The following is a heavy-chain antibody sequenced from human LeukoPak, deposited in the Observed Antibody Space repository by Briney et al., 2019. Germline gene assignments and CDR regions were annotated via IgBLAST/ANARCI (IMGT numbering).Heavy chain of an antibody. V-gene: IGHV6-1*01. CDR2: TYYRSKWYN. J-gene: IGHJ4*02. CDR3: ARGRRSVTMIVVVPPGFDY. D-gene: IGHD3-22*01. CDR1: GDSVSSKSAS. Sequence: SQTLSLTCAISGDSVSSKSASWNWIRQSPSRGLEWLGRTYYRSKWYNEYAVSVKGRITINPDTSKNQFSLKLSSVTAADTAVYYCARGRRSVTMIVVVPPGFDYWGQGTLVTVSS.